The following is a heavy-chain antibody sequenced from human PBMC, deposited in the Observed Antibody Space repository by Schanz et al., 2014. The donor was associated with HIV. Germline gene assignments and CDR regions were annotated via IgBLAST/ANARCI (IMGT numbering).Heavy chain of an antibody. CDR2: IVPIFGTP. Sequence: QVQLVQSGAEVKKPGSSVKVSCESSGGRFSSYAINWVRQAPGQGLEWMGGIVPIFGTPNYAQNFQGRVTITADESASTAYMELSGLPSGYTAVYYCASDPPQNGYNSLDYWGQGTLVTVSS. J-gene: IGHJ4*02. CDR3: ASDPPQNGYNSLDY. D-gene: IGHD5-12*01. V-gene: IGHV1-69*01. CDR1: GGRFSSYA.